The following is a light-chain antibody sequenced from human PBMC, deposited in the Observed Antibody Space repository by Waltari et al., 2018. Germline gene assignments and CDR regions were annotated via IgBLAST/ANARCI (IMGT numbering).Light chain of an antibody. Sequence: QSVLTQPPSMSEAPRQRVTISCSGSTSNIGKNPVSWYQQLPGKAPKFLIYYNDLKPSVVAARFSGSKSGPSASLTISELQSEDEADYFGASWDDSLNGPVFGGGTKVTVL. J-gene: IGLJ3*02. CDR3: ASWDDSLNGPV. V-gene: IGLV1-36*01. CDR1: TSNIGKNP. CDR2: YND.